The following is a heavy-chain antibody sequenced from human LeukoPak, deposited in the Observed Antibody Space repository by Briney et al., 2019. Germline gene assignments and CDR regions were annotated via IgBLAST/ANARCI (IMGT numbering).Heavy chain of an antibody. CDR2: ISYDGSNK. CDR3: AKDLYYYDTSGYHPYYHYYGMDV. J-gene: IGHJ6*02. Sequence: GGSLRLSCAASGFTFSSYGMHWVRQAPGKGLEWVAVISYDGSNKNYVDSVKGRFTISRDNSKNTLYLQMNSLRAEDTAVYYCAKDLYYYDTSGYHPYYHYYGMDVWGQGTTVTVSS. D-gene: IGHD3-22*01. CDR1: GFTFSSYG. V-gene: IGHV3-30*18.